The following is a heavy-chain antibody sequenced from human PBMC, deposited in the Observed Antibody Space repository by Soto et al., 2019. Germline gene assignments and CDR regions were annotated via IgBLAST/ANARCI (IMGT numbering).Heavy chain of an antibody. V-gene: IGHV1-3*01. D-gene: IGHD3-10*01. J-gene: IGHJ4*02. CDR3: ARERISMVRGAPFY. CDR2: INAGNGNT. CDR1: GYTSNNYA. Sequence: ASVKVSCKASGYTSNNYAMYWVRQAPGQGLEWMGCINAGNGNTKYSQKFQDRVTISRDTSASTAYTELSSLRYEDTAFYYCARERISMVRGAPFYWGQGTLVTVSS.